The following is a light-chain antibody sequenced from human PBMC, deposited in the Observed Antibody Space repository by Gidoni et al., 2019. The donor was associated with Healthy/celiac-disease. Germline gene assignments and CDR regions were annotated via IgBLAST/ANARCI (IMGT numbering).Light chain of an antibody. CDR3: QQYGSSPAWT. Sequence: TALTPSPATLSLSPGERATRSCRASQSGSSSYLAWYQQKPGQAPRLLIYGASSRATGIPDRFSGSGSGTDFTLTISRLEPEDFAVYFCQQYGSSPAWTFGQGTKVEIK. CDR1: QSGSSSY. J-gene: IGKJ1*01. CDR2: GAS. V-gene: IGKV3-20*01.